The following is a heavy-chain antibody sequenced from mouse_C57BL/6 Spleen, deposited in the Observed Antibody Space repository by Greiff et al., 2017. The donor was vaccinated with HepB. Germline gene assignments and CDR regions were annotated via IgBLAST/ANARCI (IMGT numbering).Heavy chain of an antibody. CDR2: IDPSDSYT. V-gene: IGHV1-50*01. J-gene: IGHJ4*01. CDR3: ARHQYYYAMDY. CDR1: GYTFTSYW. Sequence: VQLQQSGAELVKPGASVKLSCKASGYTFTSYWMQWVKQRPGQGLEWIGEIDPSDSYTNYNQKFKGKATLTVDTSSSTAYMQLSSLTSEDSAVYYCARHQYYYAMDYWGQGTSVTVSS.